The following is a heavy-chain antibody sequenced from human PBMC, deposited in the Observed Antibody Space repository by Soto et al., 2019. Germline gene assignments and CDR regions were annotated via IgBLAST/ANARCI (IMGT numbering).Heavy chain of an antibody. D-gene: IGHD6-19*01. CDR3: ARGLGPVELDY. Sequence: SETLSLTCTVSGGSMSPYYWSWIRQAPGVGLEWIAYVYYSGYTHYNPSLKSRVTISVDTSKNQFSLKLTSVTAADTAVYYRARGLGPVELDYWGPGALVTVS. CDR2: VYYSGYT. V-gene: IGHV4-59*01. CDR1: GGSMSPYY. J-gene: IGHJ4*02.